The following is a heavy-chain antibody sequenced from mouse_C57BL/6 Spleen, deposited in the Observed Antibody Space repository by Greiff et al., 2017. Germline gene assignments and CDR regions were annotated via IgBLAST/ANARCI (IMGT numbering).Heavy chain of an antibody. Sequence: EVKLVESGGGLVKPGGSLILSCAASGFTFSDYGMHWVRQAPEKGLEWVAYISSGSSTIYYADTVKGRFTISRDNAKNTLFLQMTSLRSEDTAMYYCARHLGSSNYYFDYWGQGTTLTVSS. CDR3: ARHLGSSNYYFDY. CDR2: ISSGSSTI. V-gene: IGHV5-17*01. D-gene: IGHD1-1*01. J-gene: IGHJ2*01. CDR1: GFTFSDYG.